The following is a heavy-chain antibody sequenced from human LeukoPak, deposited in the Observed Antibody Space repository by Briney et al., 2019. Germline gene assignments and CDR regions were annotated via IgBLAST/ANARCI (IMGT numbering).Heavy chain of an antibody. CDR2: IYGSGST. CDR3: ARWGFTRYCSGGSCYGGDY. D-gene: IGHD2-15*01. Sequence: SWVRQHPGKGLEWIGFIYGSGSTYYKSSLKSRVTISVDTSKNQFSLKLTSVTAADTAVYYCARWGFTRYCSGGSCYGGDYWGQGTLVTVSS. V-gene: IGHV4-31*02. J-gene: IGHJ4*02.